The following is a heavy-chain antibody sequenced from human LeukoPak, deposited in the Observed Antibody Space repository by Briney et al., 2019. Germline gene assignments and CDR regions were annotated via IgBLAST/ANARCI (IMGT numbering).Heavy chain of an antibody. D-gene: IGHD1-26*01. CDR1: DGSISSFSYY. Sequence: NTSETLSLTCIVSDGSISSFSYYWGWNRQPPGKGLEWIGSIYYSGSTYYNPSLKSRVTISVDTSKNQFSLKLSSVTAADTAVYYCASVPDSGSYAYYFDYWGQGTLVTVSS. J-gene: IGHJ4*02. V-gene: IGHV4-39*07. CDR2: IYYSGST. CDR3: ASVPDSGSYAYYFDY.